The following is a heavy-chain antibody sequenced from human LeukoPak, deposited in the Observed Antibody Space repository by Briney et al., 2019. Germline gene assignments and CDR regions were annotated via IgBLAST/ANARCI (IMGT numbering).Heavy chain of an antibody. CDR1: GFTFSSYG. CDR2: ITPNADRT. V-gene: IGHV3-23*01. Sequence: GGSLRLSCAASGFTFSSYGMSWVRQAPGKGLEWISFITPNADRTSYADSVEGRVTISRDNPRNTLYMHMNSLRHEDTALYYCAIMHGYYDGSGYWVQWGQGTLVTVSS. CDR3: AIMHGYYDGSGYWVQ. D-gene: IGHD3-22*01. J-gene: IGHJ1*01.